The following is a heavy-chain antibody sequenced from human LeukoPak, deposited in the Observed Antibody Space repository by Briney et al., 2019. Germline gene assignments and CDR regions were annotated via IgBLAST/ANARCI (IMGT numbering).Heavy chain of an antibody. CDR3: ARSYSSSWYVYFDY. Sequence: GGSLRLSCAASGFTFSSYAMSWLRQAPGKGLEWVSAISGSGGSTYYADSVKGRFTISRDNSKNTLYLQMNSLRAEDTAVYYCARSYSSSWYVYFDYWGQGTLVTVSS. J-gene: IGHJ4*02. V-gene: IGHV3-23*01. CDR2: ISGSGGST. D-gene: IGHD6-13*01. CDR1: GFTFSSYA.